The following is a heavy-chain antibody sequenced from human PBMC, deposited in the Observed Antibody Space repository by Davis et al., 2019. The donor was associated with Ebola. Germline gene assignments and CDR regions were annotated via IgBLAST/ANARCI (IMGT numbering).Heavy chain of an antibody. CDR1: RFTFSDSW. Sequence: HTGGSLRPSCAAFRFTFSDSWMHWVRQVPGKGLVWVARINSDGSTTHYADSVKGRFTISRDNAKNTLYLQMDSLTDDDTALYYCSRGVDTTLASWSDALDVWGQGTMVTVSS. D-gene: IGHD4-23*01. V-gene: IGHV3-74*01. CDR3: SRGVDTTLASWSDALDV. J-gene: IGHJ3*01. CDR2: INSDGSTT.